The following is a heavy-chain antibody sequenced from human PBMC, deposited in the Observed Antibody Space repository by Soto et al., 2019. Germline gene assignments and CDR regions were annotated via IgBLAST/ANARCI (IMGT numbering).Heavy chain of an antibody. V-gene: IGHV3-30*18. CDR1: GFTFSSYG. Sequence: QVQLVESGGGVVQPGRSLRLSCAASGFTFSSYGMHWVRQAPGKGLEWVAVISYDGSNKYYADSVKGRFTISRDNSKSTLYLQMNSLRAEDTAVSYCAKSGYSSGYYYYYGMDVWGQGTTVTVSS. CDR2: ISYDGSNK. D-gene: IGHD3-22*01. CDR3: AKSGYSSGYYYYYGMDV. J-gene: IGHJ6*02.